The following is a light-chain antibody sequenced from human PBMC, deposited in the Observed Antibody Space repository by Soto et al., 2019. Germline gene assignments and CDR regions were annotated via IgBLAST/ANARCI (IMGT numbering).Light chain of an antibody. CDR1: SSNIGAGYD. Sequence: QSVLTQPPSVSGAPGQRVTISCTGSSSNIGAGYDVHWYQQLPGTAPKLLIYGNSNRPSGVPDRFSGSKSGTSASLAITGLQAEDEADYYCMSYRGTTTRYVFGTGTKVTVL. CDR3: MSYRGTTTRYV. J-gene: IGLJ1*01. CDR2: GNS. V-gene: IGLV1-40*01.